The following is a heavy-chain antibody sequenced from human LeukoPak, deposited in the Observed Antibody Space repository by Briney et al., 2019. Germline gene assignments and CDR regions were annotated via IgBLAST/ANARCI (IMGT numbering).Heavy chain of an antibody. D-gene: IGHD2-2*01. Sequence: ASVKVSCKASGYTFTDYYMHWLRQAPGQGLEWMGWINPNSGGTYYGQKFQGRVTMTRDTSSSTADMELTRLRSDDTAVYYCARTPQGYCTSTSCDKEWFDPWGQGTLVTVSS. CDR3: ARTPQGYCTSTSCDKEWFDP. CDR1: GYTFTDYY. V-gene: IGHV1-2*02. CDR2: INPNSGGT. J-gene: IGHJ5*02.